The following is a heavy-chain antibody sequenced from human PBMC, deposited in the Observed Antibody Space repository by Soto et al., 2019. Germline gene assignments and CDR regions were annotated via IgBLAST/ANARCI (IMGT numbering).Heavy chain of an antibody. CDR1: GGSISSYY. Sequence: SETLSLTCTVSGGSISSYYWSWIRQPPGKGLEWIGYIYYSGSTNYNPSLKSRVTISVDTSKNQFSLKLSSVTAADTAVYYCARARPXDIVVVVPRPGYYGMDVWGQGTTVTVSS. D-gene: IGHD2-15*01. CDR3: ARARPXDIVVVVPRPGYYGMDV. J-gene: IGHJ6*02. CDR2: IYYSGST. V-gene: IGHV4-59*01.